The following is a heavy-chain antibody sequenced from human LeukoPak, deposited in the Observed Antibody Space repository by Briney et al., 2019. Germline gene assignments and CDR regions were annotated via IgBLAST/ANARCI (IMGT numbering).Heavy chain of an antibody. CDR3: TSRRGSGRHIYDY. V-gene: IGHV3-73*01. Sequence: PGGSLRLSCAASGFTFSGSAMHWVRQASGKGLEWVGRIRSKANSYATAYAASVKGTFTISRDDSKNTAYLQMNSLKTEDTAVYYCTSRRGSGRHIYDYWGQGTLVTGSS. CDR1: GFTFSGSA. J-gene: IGHJ4*02. D-gene: IGHD1-26*01. CDR2: IRSKANSYAT.